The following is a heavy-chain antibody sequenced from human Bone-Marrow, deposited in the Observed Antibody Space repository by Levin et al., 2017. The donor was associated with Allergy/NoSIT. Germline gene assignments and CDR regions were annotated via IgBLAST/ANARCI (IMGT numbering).Heavy chain of an antibody. J-gene: IGHJ3*02. V-gene: IGHV3-23*01. CDR2: ISADAENT. Sequence: GGSLRLSCAASGFTFNNHAMTWVRQAPGKGLEWVSSISADAENTFYAESVKGRFTISRDNGERTVFLQMNSLRAEDTAIYYCAKDIYYDFWSTYSKKDAFDTWGQGTMVTVSS. D-gene: IGHD3-3*01. CDR1: GFTFNNHA. CDR3: AKDIYYDFWSTYSKKDAFDT.